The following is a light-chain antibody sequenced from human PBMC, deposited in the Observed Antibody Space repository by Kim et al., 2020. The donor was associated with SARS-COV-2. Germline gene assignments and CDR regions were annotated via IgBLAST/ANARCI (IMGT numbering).Light chain of an antibody. Sequence: QSVLTQPPSASGTPGQRVTISCSGSSPNIGSNTVNWYQQLPGTAPKLLIYSNNQRPSGVPDRFSGSKSGTSASLAISGLQSEDEADYYCAAWDDGLNVGMFGGGTQLTVL. V-gene: IGLV1-44*01. J-gene: IGLJ3*02. CDR2: SNN. CDR1: SPNIGSNT. CDR3: AAWDDGLNVGM.